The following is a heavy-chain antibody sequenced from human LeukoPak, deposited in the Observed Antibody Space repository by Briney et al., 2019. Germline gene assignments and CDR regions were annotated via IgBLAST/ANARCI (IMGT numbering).Heavy chain of an antibody. Sequence: ASVKVSCKASGYTFIRHDINWVRQATGQGLEWMGWMNPNSGNTGYAQKFQGRVTITRNTSISTAYMELSSLRSEDTAVYYCARGGWFGELFFWGQGSLVTVSS. CDR2: MNPNSGNT. V-gene: IGHV1-8*03. J-gene: IGHJ4*02. CDR3: ARGGWFGELFF. CDR1: GYTFIRHD. D-gene: IGHD3-10*01.